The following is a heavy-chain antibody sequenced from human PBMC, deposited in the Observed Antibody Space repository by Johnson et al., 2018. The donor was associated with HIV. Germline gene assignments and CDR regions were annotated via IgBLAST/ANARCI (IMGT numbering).Heavy chain of an antibody. V-gene: IGHV3-30*18. Sequence: QVQLVESWGGVVQPGTSLRLSCAASGFTFGIYGMHWVRQAPGKGLEWVALISYDGSNEYYGDSVKGRFSISRDNSKKKLYLQMNSLRPEDTAVYYCAKDRAEVVVVHDALDMWGQGTMVTVSS. CDR1: GFTFGIYG. D-gene: IGHD2-15*01. CDR2: ISYDGSNE. CDR3: AKDRAEVVVVHDALDM. J-gene: IGHJ3*02.